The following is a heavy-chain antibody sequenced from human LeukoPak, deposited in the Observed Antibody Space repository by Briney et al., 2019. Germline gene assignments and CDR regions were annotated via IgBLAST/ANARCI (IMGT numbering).Heavy chain of an antibody. J-gene: IGHJ4*02. Sequence: ASVKVSCKASGYTFTSYAIVWVRQAPGQGLEWMGWINTNSGNPTYAQGFTGRFVFSLDTSVSTAYLQISSLTAEDTAVYYCARVLGYCTSTRCYNYFDYWGQGTLVTVSS. CDR1: GYTFTSYA. D-gene: IGHD2-2*02. CDR3: ARVLGYCTSTRCYNYFDY. V-gene: IGHV7-4-1*02. CDR2: INTNSGNP.